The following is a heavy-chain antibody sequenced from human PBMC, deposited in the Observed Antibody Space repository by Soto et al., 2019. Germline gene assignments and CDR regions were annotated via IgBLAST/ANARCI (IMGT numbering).Heavy chain of an antibody. D-gene: IGHD3-10*01. CDR2: IYYSGST. CDR1: GGSVSSGSYY. V-gene: IGHV4-61*01. Sequence: SETLSLTCTVSGGSVSSGSYYWSWIRQPPGKGLEWIGYIYYSGSTNYNPSLKSRVTISVDTSKNQFSLKLSSVTAADTAVYYCARDTYYYGSGSYTNWFDPWGQGTLVTVSS. CDR3: ARDTYYYGSGSYTNWFDP. J-gene: IGHJ5*02.